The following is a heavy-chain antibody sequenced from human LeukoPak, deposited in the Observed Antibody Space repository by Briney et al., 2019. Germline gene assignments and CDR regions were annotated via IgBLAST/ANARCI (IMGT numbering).Heavy chain of an antibody. CDR2: MSPKTGDR. V-gene: IGHV1-8*01. J-gene: IGHJ5*02. D-gene: IGHD2-21*02. CDR1: GYSFSNFH. CDR3: ARTPPKGDIDT. Sequence: ASVTVSCKASGYSFSNFHINWVRQARGQGLEWIGWMSPKTGDRGYALKFQGRVTMTSDTSEGTVYMEVHSLTSDDSAVYYCARTPPKGDIDTWGQGTMVTVSS.